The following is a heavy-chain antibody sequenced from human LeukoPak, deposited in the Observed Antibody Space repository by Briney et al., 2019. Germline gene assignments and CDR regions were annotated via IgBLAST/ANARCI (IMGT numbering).Heavy chain of an antibody. V-gene: IGHV4-34*01. D-gene: IGHD5-18*01. CDR3: ARAFGNSYGPSEIDY. CDR2: INHSGST. J-gene: IGHJ4*02. CDR1: GGSFSGYY. Sequence: PSETLSLTCAVYGGSFSGYYWSWIRQPPGKGLEWIGEINHSGSTNYNPSLKSRVTISVDTSKNQFSLKLSSVTAADTAVYYCARAFGNSYGPSEIDYWGQGTLVTVSS.